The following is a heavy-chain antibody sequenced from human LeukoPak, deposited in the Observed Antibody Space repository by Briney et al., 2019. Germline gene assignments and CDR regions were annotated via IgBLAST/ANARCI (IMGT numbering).Heavy chain of an antibody. D-gene: IGHD6-13*01. J-gene: IGHJ4*02. Sequence: GGSLRLSCAASGFTFSSYSMNWVRQAPGKGLEWVSYISSSSSTIYYADSVKGRFTISRDNAKNSLYLQMNSLRAEDTAVYYCARDGGIAAAGYYLDYWGQGTLVTVSS. CDR3: ARDGGIAAAGYYLDY. CDR2: ISSSSSTI. V-gene: IGHV3-48*01. CDR1: GFTFSSYS.